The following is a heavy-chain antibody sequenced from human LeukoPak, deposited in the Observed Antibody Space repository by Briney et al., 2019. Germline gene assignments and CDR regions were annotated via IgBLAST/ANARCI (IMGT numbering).Heavy chain of an antibody. CDR1: GYTFSTYD. CDR2: MNPNSANT. V-gene: IGHV1-8*03. D-gene: IGHD2-2*01. Sequence: ASVKVSCKTSGYTFSTYDINWLRQAAGQGLEWMGWMNPNSANTGFAQKFQGRAAITRDTSTATAYLELSGLTFEDTAVYYCARAIRYQLLSDYWGQGTLVTVSS. CDR3: ARAIRYQLLSDY. J-gene: IGHJ4*02.